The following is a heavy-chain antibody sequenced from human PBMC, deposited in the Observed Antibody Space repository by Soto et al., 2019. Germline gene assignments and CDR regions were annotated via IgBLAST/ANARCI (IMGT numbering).Heavy chain of an antibody. CDR3: ARSVEGHFDY. V-gene: IGHV3-48*02. Sequence: EVRLVESGGALVQRGGSLTLSCAASGFRFSIYSMNWVRKAPGKGLEWSAYITSDTKTIKYAESVKGRFTISRDNAKSSVYLQMNNLSDEDTAVYYCARSVEGHFDYWGQGTVVTVSS. D-gene: IGHD6-19*01. CDR1: GFRFSIYS. J-gene: IGHJ4*02. CDR2: ITSDTKTI.